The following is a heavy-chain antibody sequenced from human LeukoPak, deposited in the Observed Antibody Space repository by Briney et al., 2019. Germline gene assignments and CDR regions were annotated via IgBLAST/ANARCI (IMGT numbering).Heavy chain of an antibody. Sequence: QSGGSLRLSCAASGFTFSSYSMNWVRQAPGKGLEWVSYISSSSSTIYYADSVKGRFTISRDNAKNSLYLQMNSLRAEDTAVYYCAKDQSGYGDSDDAFDIWGQGTMVTVSS. J-gene: IGHJ3*02. V-gene: IGHV3-48*01. D-gene: IGHD4-17*01. CDR1: GFTFSSYS. CDR2: ISSSSSTI. CDR3: AKDQSGYGDSDDAFDI.